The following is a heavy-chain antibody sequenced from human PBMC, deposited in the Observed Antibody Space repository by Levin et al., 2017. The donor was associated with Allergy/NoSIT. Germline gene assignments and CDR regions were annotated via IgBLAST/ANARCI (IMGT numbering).Heavy chain of an antibody. CDR3: ARGDYGSGSYLDY. CDR2: LNRSGST. CDR1: GGSFSGYY. V-gene: IGHV4-34*01. D-gene: IGHD3-10*01. J-gene: IGHJ4*02. Sequence: NSSETLSLTCTVYGGSFSGYYWSWVRQPPGKGLEWIGELNRSGSTNYNPSLKSRVTISGDPSKNQFSLHLSSVTAADTAVYYCARGDYGSGSYLDYWGQGTLVTVSS.